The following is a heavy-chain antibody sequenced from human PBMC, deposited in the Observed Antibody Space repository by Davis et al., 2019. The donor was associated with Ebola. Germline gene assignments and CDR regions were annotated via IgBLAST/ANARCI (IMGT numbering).Heavy chain of an antibody. CDR1: GFTFSSSW. J-gene: IGHJ4*02. CDR2: IKADGSAK. V-gene: IGHV3-7*01. CDR3: ARWASVGY. D-gene: IGHD1-26*01. Sequence: PGGSLRLSCAASGFTFSSSWMTWVRQAPEKGLEWAATIKADGSAKYYVDSVKGRFTISRDNVKNSLYLQMDSLRAEDTAVYYCARWASVGYWGQGTLVTVSS.